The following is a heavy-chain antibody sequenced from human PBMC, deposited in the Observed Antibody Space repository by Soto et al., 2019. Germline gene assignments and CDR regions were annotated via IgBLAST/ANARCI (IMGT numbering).Heavy chain of an antibody. J-gene: IGHJ4*02. CDR1: GGSLSSCGFC. V-gene: IGHV4-31*03. CDR3: ERVSGDFDY. Sequence: QVQLQESGPELVKPSHTLSLTCTVSGGSLSSCGFCWIWIRQPPGQGLEWIGYIYYSGSTYYNPSLKSRVTISVDTSTNQFSLKLCSVTAEDTAVYYCERVSGDFDYWGQGTLVTVSS. CDR2: IYYSGST.